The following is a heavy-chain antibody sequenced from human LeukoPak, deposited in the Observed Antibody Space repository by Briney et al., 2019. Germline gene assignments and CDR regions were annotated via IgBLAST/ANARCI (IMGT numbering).Heavy chain of an antibody. Sequence: SETLSLTCTVSGYSISSGYFRGWVRQPPGKGLDWIGNIYHSGSTYYNPSLKSRVTISVDTSKNQFSLKLSSVTAADTAVYYCARTLYSSGWCPFDYWGQGALVTVSS. V-gene: IGHV4-38-2*02. D-gene: IGHD6-19*01. CDR1: GYSISSGYF. J-gene: IGHJ4*02. CDR3: ARTLYSSGWCPFDY. CDR2: IYHSGST.